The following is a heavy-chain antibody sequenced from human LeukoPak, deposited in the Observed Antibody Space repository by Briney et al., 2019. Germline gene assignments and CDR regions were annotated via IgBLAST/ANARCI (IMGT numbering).Heavy chain of an antibody. D-gene: IGHD2-15*01. V-gene: IGHV3-23*01. CDR1: GFTLGSYA. CDR2: ISVSGNT. CDR3: AKAPVTTCSGAYCYPFDY. Sequence: GGSLRLSCAASGFTLGSYAMSWVRQGPGKGLEWVSAISVSGNTYHADSVKGRFTISRGSSKNTLYLQMNSLRAGDAAVYYCAKAPVTTCSGAYCYPFDYWSQGTLVTVSS. J-gene: IGHJ4*02.